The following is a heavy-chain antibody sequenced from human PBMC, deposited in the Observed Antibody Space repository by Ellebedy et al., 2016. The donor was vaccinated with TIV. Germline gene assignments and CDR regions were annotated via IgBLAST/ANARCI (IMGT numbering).Heavy chain of an antibody. J-gene: IGHJ6*02. CDR1: GGTFSSYA. CDR3: ARIMHYYGSRSYLRYYYYYGMDV. Sequence: SVKVSCXASGGTFSSYAISWVRQAPGQGLEWMGGIIPIFGTANYAQKFQGRVTITADKSTSTAYMELSSLRSEDTAVYYCARIMHYYGSRSYLRYYYYYGMDVWGQGTTVTVSS. V-gene: IGHV1-69*06. CDR2: IIPIFGTA. D-gene: IGHD3-10*01.